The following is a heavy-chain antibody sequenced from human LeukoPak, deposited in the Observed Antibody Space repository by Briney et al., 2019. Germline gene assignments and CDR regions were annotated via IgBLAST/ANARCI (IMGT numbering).Heavy chain of an antibody. V-gene: IGHV1-2*02. CDR3: ARAERDPYYYYYGMDV. Sequence: ASVKVSCKASRYTFTDYYIHWVRQAPGQGLEWMGWINPNSGGTNYAQKFQGRVTMTRDTSISTAYMELSRLRSDDTAVYYCARAERDPYYYYYGMDVWGQGTTVTVSS. J-gene: IGHJ6*02. CDR1: RYTFTDYY. CDR2: INPNSGGT.